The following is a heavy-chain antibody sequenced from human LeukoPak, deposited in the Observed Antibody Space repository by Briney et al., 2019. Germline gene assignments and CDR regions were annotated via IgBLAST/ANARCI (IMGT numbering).Heavy chain of an antibody. CDR3: ARLMSGSYSRFDP. CDR1: GGSFSGYY. CDR2: INHSGST. Sequence: PSETLSLTCAVYGGSFSGYYWSWIRQPPGKGLEWIGEINHSGSTNYNPSLKSRVTISVDTSKNQFSLKLSSVTAADTAVYYCARLMSGSYSRFDPWGQGTLVTVSS. V-gene: IGHV4-34*01. D-gene: IGHD1-26*01. J-gene: IGHJ5*02.